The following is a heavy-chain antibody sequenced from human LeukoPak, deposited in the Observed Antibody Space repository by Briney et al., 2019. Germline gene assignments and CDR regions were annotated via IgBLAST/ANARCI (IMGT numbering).Heavy chain of an antibody. CDR1: GYTFTSYN. D-gene: IGHD3-3*01. J-gene: IGHJ6*02. CDR3: ASARPTIFGVVTANYYYYYGMDV. Sequence: ASVKVSCKASGYTFTSYNINGLRQATGQGLEWMERINPNSGGTNYAQKFQGRVTMTRDTSISTAYMELSRLRSDDTAVYYCASARPTIFGVVTANYYYYYGMDVWGQGTTVTVSS. V-gene: IGHV1-2*06. CDR2: INPNSGGT.